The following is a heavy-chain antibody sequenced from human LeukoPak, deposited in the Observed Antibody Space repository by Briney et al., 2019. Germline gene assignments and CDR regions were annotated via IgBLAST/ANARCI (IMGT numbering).Heavy chain of an antibody. J-gene: IGHJ4*02. CDR3: AREPVAGHFDY. CDR2: IYYSGST. CDR1: GGSVSSGSFY. Sequence: SETLSLTCTVSGGSVSSGSFYWSWIRQPPGKELEWIGYIYYSGSTKYNPSLKSRVTISADTSKNQFSLKLSSVTAADTAVYYCAREPVAGHFDYWGQGTLVTVSS. D-gene: IGHD6-19*01. V-gene: IGHV4-61*01.